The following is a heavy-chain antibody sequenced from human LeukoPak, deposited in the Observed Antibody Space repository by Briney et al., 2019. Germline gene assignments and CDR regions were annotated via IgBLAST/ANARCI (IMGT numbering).Heavy chain of an antibody. CDR2: IYYSGST. D-gene: IGHD6-19*01. Sequence: PSETLSLTCTVSGGSISSYYWSWIRQPPGKGLEWIGYIYYSGSTNYIPSLKSRVTISVDTSKNQFSLKLSSVTAADTAVYYCARTSYSSGWAYYWYFDLWGRGTLVTVSS. CDR3: ARTSYSSGWAYYWYFDL. V-gene: IGHV4-59*01. J-gene: IGHJ2*01. CDR1: GGSISSYY.